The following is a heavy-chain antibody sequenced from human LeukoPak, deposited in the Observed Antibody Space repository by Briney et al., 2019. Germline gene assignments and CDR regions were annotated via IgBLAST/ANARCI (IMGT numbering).Heavy chain of an antibody. CDR2: ISAYNGNT. CDR1: GYTFTSYG. Sequence: GASVKVSCKASGYTFTSYGISWVRQAPGQGLEWMGWISAYNGNTNYAQKLQGRVTTTTDTSTSTAYMELRSLRSDDTVVYYCARDLPDDYYDSSGYYYLDAFDIWGQGTMVTVSS. V-gene: IGHV1-18*01. D-gene: IGHD3-22*01. CDR3: ARDLPDDYYDSSGYYYLDAFDI. J-gene: IGHJ3*02.